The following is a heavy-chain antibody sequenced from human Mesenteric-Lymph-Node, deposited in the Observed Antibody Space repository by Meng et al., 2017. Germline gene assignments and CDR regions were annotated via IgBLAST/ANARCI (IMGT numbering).Heavy chain of an antibody. CDR2: IIPIFGTA. V-gene: IGHV1-69*06. D-gene: IGHD5-18*01. Sequence: SVKVSCKASGGTFSSYAISWVRQAPGQGLEWMGGIIPIFGTANYAQKFQGRVTITADKSTSTAYMELSSLRSEDTAVYYCARWIEIQPSINPMYYYYGMDVWGQGTTVTVSS. J-gene: IGHJ6*02. CDR3: ARWIEIQPSINPMYYYYGMDV. CDR1: GGTFSSYA.